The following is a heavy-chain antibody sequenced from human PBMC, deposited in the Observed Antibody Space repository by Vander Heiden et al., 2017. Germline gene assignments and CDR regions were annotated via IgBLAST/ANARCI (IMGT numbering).Heavy chain of an antibody. CDR1: DYTSTSYD. J-gene: IGHJ6*02. D-gene: IGHD5-18*01. V-gene: IGHV1-46*01. CDR2: IDPSGGST. CDR3: ARETRKGDAAMETSYYYGMDV. Sequence: QVQLVQSGAEVKKPGASVKVSCKASDYTSTSYDLYWVRQAPGQGLEWMGIIDPSGGSTTYAQKFQGRVTMTRDTSTSTVYMDLSSLRSEDTAVYYCARETRKGDAAMETSYYYGMDVWGQGTTVTVSS.